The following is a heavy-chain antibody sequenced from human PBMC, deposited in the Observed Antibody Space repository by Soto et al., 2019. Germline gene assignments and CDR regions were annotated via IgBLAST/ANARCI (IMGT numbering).Heavy chain of an antibody. D-gene: IGHD3-16*02. J-gene: IGHJ6*02. CDR3: IIPNYYYYGMDV. CDR1: GFTFSNAW. V-gene: IGHV3-15*07. CDR2: IKSKTDGGTT. Sequence: GSLRLSCAASGFTFSNAWMNWVRQAPGKGLEWVGRIKSKTDGGTTDYAAPVKGRFTISRDDSKNTLYLQMNSLKTEDTAVYYCIIPNYYYYGMDVWGQGTTVTVSS.